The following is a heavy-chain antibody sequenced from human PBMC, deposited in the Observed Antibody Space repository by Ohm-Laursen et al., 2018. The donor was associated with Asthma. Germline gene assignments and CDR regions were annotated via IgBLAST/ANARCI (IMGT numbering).Heavy chain of an antibody. CDR3: ARGLRSVGELLY. V-gene: IGHV1-2*06. Sequence: GASVKVSCKASGYTFTAYYMHWVRQAPGQGLEWMGRFNPNDGATSFAQKFQGRVTLTWDTSISTAYMELSRLTSDGTAVYYCARGLRSVGELLYWGQGTLVTVSS. CDR1: GYTFTAYY. J-gene: IGHJ4*02. CDR2: FNPNDGAT. D-gene: IGHD1-26*01.